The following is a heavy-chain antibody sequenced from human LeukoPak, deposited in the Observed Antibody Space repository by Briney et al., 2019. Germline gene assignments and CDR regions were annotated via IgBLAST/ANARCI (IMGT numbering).Heavy chain of an antibody. D-gene: IGHD5-18*01. CDR1: GGSISSYY. V-gene: IGHV4-59*01. Sequence: SGTLSLTCTVSGGSISSYYWSWIRQPPGKGLEWIGYIYYSGSTNYNPSLKSRVTISVDTSKNQFSLKLSSVTAADTAVYYCARVGGDTAMIYYYYYMDVWGKGTTVTISS. CDR3: ARVGGDTAMIYYYYYMDV. J-gene: IGHJ6*03. CDR2: IYYSGST.